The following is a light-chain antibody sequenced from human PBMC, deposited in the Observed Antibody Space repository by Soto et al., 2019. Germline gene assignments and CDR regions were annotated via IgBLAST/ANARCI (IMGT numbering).Light chain of an antibody. Sequence: EIVMTQSPATLSVSPGDRATLSCRASQSVNSNLAWYQQKPGQAPRLVIYGASARATGIPARFSGSGSRTEFTLTISSLQSEDFAVYYCQQYKNFWTFGQGTKVEIK. V-gene: IGKV3-15*01. J-gene: IGKJ1*01. CDR2: GAS. CDR1: QSVNSN. CDR3: QQYKNFWT.